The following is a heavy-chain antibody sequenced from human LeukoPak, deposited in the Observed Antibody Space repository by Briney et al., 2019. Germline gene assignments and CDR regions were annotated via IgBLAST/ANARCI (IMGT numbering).Heavy chain of an antibody. CDR1: GFTFDDYA. J-gene: IGHJ4*02. D-gene: IGHD1-26*01. CDR2: ISWNSGSI. Sequence: PGGSLRLSCAASGFTFDDYAMHWVRQAPGKGLEWVSGISWNSGSIGYADSVKGRFTISRDNAKNSLYLQMNSLRAEDTALYYCAKGLTWELPFDYWGQGTLVTVSS. CDR3: AKGLTWELPFDY. V-gene: IGHV3-9*01.